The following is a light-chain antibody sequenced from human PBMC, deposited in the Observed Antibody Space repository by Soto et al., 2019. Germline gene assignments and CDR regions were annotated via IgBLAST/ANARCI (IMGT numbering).Light chain of an antibody. J-gene: IGKJ2*01. CDR2: DAT. CDR1: QPINKW. V-gene: IGKV1-5*01. CDR3: QQYSSPSYT. Sequence: DIQMTQSPSTLSASVGERVTITCRASQPINKWFAWYQQKPGKAPNLLISDATSLESGGPSRFSGSGFGAQFTLTISSLQPDDFATYYCQQYSSPSYTFGQGTRLEIK.